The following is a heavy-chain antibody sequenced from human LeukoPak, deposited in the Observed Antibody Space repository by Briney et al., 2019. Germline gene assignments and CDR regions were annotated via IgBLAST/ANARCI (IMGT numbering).Heavy chain of an antibody. J-gene: IGHJ4*02. CDR1: GGSISSYY. D-gene: IGHD3-16*02. V-gene: IGHV4-34*01. CDR3: AREQYDYVWGSYRYLDY. CDR2: INHSGST. Sequence: SETLSLTCTVSGGSISSYYWSWIRQPPGKGLEWIGEINHSGSTNYNPSLKSRVTISVDTSKNQFSLKLSSVTAADTAVYYCAREQYDYVWGSYRYLDYWGQGTLVTVSS.